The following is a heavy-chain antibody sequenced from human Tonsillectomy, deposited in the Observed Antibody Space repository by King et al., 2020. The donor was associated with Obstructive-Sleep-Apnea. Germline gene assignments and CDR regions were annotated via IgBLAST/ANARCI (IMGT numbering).Heavy chain of an antibody. J-gene: IGHJ4*02. Sequence: QLVQSGGGLVKPGGSMRLSCEGSGFTFSRFGLNWVRQAPGKGLEWVAAITSSGRFINYAESVKGRFTISRDNVRSSVFLQMNSLTVDDTAVYYCARDPDLFHWGQGTLVTVSS. D-gene: IGHD1-14*01. CDR2: ITSSGRFI. CDR1: GFTFSRFG. CDR3: ARDPDLFH. V-gene: IGHV3-21*01.